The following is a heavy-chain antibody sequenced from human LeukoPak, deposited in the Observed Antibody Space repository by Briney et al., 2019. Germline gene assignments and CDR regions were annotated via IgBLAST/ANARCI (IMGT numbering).Heavy chain of an antibody. CDR3: AKRGVVIRVILVGFHKEAYYFDS. V-gene: IGHV3-23*01. CDR2: ISDSGGST. J-gene: IGHJ4*02. D-gene: IGHD3-22*01. CDR1: GITLSNYG. Sequence: GGSLRLSCALSGITLSNYGMTWVRQAAGKGVEWVAGISDSGGSTNYADSVKGRFTISRDNPKNTLYLQVNSLRAEDTAVYFCAKRGVVIRVILVGFHKEAYYFDSWGQGALVTVSS.